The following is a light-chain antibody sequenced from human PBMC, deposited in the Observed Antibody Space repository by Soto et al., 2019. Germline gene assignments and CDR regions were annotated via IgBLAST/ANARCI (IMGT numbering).Light chain of an antibody. J-gene: IGKJ2*01. CDR2: AAS. CDR1: QSISSY. Sequence: DIQMTQSQSSLSASVGDRVTITCRASQSISSYLNWFQQKPGSAPQLLISAASSLQSGVPSRFSGSGSGTDFTLTISSLQPEDFATYYCQQSYSTPYTFGQGTTLEIK. CDR3: QQSYSTPYT. V-gene: IGKV1-39*01.